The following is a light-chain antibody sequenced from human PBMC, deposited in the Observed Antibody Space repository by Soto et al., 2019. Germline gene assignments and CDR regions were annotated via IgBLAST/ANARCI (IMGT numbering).Light chain of an antibody. V-gene: IGKV3-11*01. CDR3: QEGSNWPPPIT. Sequence: EVVLTQSPATLSMSPGESATLFCRASHNVATYLAWYQQKPGQAPRLLIYDASKRATGIPARFSGSGSGTDVTLTSSSLEPDDFAVYYCQEGSNWPPPITFGQGTRLEIK. CDR1: HNVATY. CDR2: DAS. J-gene: IGKJ5*01.